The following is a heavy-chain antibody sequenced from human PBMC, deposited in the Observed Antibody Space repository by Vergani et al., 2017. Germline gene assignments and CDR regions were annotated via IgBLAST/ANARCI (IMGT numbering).Heavy chain of an antibody. CDR2: IYYSGST. CDR3: AEKGGERGCSGYDCPIDY. V-gene: IGHV4-39*01. J-gene: IGHJ4*02. D-gene: IGHD5-12*01. Sequence: QLQLQESGPGLVKPSETLSLTCPVSGGSLSSSSYYCLWLRQPPGKGLDLIVSIYYSGSTYYNPSLKSRVTISVEPSKNQFSLKLISVTAADTAVYYCAEKGGERGCSGYDCPIDYWGQGTLVTVSS. CDR1: GGSLSSSSYY.